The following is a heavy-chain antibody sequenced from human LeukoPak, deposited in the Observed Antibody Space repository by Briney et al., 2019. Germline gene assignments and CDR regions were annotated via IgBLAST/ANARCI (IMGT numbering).Heavy chain of an antibody. CDR2: IYYSGST. J-gene: IGHJ4*02. CDR1: GGSISSSSYY. CDR3: ARIPPYYYYDSSGYF. V-gene: IGHV4-39*01. Sequence: SETLSLTCTVSGGSISSSSYYWGWIRQPPGKGLEWIGSIYYSGSTYYNPSLKSRVTISVDTSKNQFSLKLSSVTAADTAVYYCARIPPYYYYDSSGYFWGQGTLVTVSS. D-gene: IGHD3-22*01.